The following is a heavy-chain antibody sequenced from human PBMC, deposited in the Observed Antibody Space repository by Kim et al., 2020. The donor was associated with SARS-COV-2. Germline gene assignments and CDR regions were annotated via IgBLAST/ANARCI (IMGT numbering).Heavy chain of an antibody. D-gene: IGHD3-3*01. J-gene: IGHJ4*02. Sequence: DYVKGRFTISRDNAKNSLYLQMNSLRAEDTAVYYCARVRCDFWSGCHFDYWGQGTLVTVSS. CDR3: ARVRCDFWSGCHFDY. V-gene: IGHV3-7*03.